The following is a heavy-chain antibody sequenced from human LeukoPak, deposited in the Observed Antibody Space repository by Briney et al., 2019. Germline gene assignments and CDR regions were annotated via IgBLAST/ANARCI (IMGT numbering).Heavy chain of an antibody. CDR2: IHHSGST. V-gene: IGHV4-38-2*01. Sequence: SETLSLTCGVSGYSISSGYYWGWIWQPPGKGLEWIGSIHHSGSTYYNPSLKSRVTISVDTSKNQFSLELSSVTAADTAVYYCARHKWYCSSSSCYTFDYWGQGALVTVSS. D-gene: IGHD2-2*02. J-gene: IGHJ4*02. CDR1: GYSISSGYY. CDR3: ARHKWYCSSSSCYTFDY.